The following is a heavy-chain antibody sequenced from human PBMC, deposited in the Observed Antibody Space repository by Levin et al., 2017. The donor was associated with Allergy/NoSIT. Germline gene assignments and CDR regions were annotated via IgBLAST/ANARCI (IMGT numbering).Heavy chain of an antibody. Sequence: GGSLRLSCAASGFTVSSNYMSWVRQAPGKGLEWVSVIYSGGSTYYADSVKGRFTISRDNSKNTLYLQMNSLRAEDTAVYYYARDGYGAGELEWLPFCYWGQGTLVTVSS. CDR3: ARDGYGAGELEWLPFCY. CDR2: IYSGGST. D-gene: IGHD3-3*01. V-gene: IGHV3-53*01. J-gene: IGHJ4*02. CDR1: GFTVSSNY.